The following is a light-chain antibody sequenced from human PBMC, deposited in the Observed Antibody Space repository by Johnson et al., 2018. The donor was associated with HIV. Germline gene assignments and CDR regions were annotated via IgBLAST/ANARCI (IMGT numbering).Light chain of an antibody. Sequence: QSVLTQPPSVSAAPGQTVTISCSGSSSNVGSSFVSWYRQVPGTAPKLLIYDNNKRPSGIPGRFSGSKSGPSATLGITGLQTGDEADYYCGTWDSSLTSYVFGAGTMVTVL. J-gene: IGLJ1*01. CDR3: GTWDSSLTSYV. V-gene: IGLV1-51*01. CDR2: DNN. CDR1: SSNVGSSF.